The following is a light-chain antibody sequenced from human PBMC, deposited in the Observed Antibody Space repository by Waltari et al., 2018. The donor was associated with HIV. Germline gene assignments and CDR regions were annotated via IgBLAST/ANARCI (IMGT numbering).Light chain of an antibody. CDR1: SSDVGTYHP. V-gene: IGLV2-23*02. CDR3: CSYAGSSTPVV. Sequence: QSALTQPASVSGSPGQSNTLSCTGPSSDVGTYHPVSWYQQHPGKAPKLMIFEVSKRPSGVSNRFSGSKSGNTASLTISGLQAEDEADYYCCSYAGSSTPVVFGGGTKLTVL. J-gene: IGLJ2*01. CDR2: EVS.